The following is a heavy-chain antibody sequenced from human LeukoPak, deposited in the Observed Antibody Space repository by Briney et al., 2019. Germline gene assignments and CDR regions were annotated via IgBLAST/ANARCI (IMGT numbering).Heavy chain of an antibody. CDR2: ISGSGGNT. J-gene: IGHJ4*02. CDR1: GFTFNAHA. D-gene: IGHD4-17*01. CDR3: AKGFYGDSRNYIFDY. Sequence: QSGGSLRLSCEASGFTFNAHAMSWVRQAPGKGPEWISAISGSGGNTYYADSVKGRLTISRDNSKNTLYLQMNGLRADDSAVYYCAKGFYGDSRNYIFDYWGQGALVTASS. V-gene: IGHV3-23*01.